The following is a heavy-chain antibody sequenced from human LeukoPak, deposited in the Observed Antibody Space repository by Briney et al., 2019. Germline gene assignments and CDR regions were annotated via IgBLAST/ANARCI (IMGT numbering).Heavy chain of an antibody. D-gene: IGHD3-10*01. V-gene: IGHV1-2*02. CDR1: GYTFTAYS. CDR2: INPNSGGT. Sequence: ASVKVSCKASGYTFTAYSMHWVRQAPGQGLEWMGWINPNSGGTNYAQKFQGRVTMTRDTSITTAYMELSRLRSDDTAVYYCARDLDYYGSGSFFNIWGQGTMVTVSS. J-gene: IGHJ3*02. CDR3: ARDLDYYGSGSFFNI.